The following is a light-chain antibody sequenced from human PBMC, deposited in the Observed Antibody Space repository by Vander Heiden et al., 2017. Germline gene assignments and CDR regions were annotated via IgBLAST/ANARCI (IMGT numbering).Light chain of an antibody. CDR2: VVT. Sequence: SALTQATPVSGSPGPSVVIPCTGTSSAVGNYNLVSLYPQHPGRAPKLVIYVVTKRPSGTANRFSGSKSGNTASLTISGLQAEDEDNYYCSSYAGSSSIGVIFGGGTKLIVL. J-gene: IGLJ2*01. CDR3: SSYAGSSSIGVI. CDR1: SSAVGNYNL. V-gene: IGLV2-23*02.